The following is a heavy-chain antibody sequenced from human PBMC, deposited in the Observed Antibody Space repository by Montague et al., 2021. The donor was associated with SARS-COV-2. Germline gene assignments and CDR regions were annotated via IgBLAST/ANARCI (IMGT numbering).Heavy chain of an antibody. CDR2: INHSGSS. D-gene: IGHD2-21*02. CDR1: GGSFSSYY. V-gene: IGHV4-34*01. Sequence: SETLSLTCAVSGGSFSSYYWSWIRQPPGKGLEWIAGINHSGSSXXXPSXXXRVTMSVDTSKNQFSLKLNSVTVADTAVYYCARLAYCGADCFSGWEIFFDSWGQGTLVTVSS. J-gene: IGHJ4*02. CDR3: ARLAYCGADCFSGWEIFFDS.